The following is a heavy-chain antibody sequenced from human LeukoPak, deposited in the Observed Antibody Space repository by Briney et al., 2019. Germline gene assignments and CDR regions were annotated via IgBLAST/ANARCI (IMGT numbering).Heavy chain of an antibody. CDR1: GGSISSSSYY. D-gene: IGHD2-2*01. CDR3: ASPRLGYCSSTSCYVFDP. Sequence: SEPLSLTCTVSGGSISSSSYYWGWIRQPPGKGLEWIGSIYYSGSTYYNPSLKSRVTISVDTSKNQFSLKLSSVTAADTAVYYCASPRLGYCSSTSCYVFDPWGQGTLVTVSS. V-gene: IGHV4-39*01. J-gene: IGHJ5*02. CDR2: IYYSGST.